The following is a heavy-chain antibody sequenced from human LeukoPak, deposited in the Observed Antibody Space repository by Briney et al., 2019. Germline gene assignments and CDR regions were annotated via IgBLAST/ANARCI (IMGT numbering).Heavy chain of an antibody. J-gene: IGHJ4*02. CDR1: GFTFSSYS. CDR2: IKQDGSEK. CDR3: AGPAYCGGDCYGGNDY. V-gene: IGHV3-7*01. D-gene: IGHD2-21*02. Sequence: GGSLRLSCAASGFTFSSYSMNWVRQAPGKGLEWVANIKQDGSEKYYVDSVKGRFTISRDNAKNSLYLQMNSLRAEDTAVYYCAGPAYCGGDCYGGNDYWGQGTLVTVSS.